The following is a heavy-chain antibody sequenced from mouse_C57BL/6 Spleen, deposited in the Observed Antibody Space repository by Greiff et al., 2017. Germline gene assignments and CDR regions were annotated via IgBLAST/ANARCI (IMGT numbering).Heavy chain of an antibody. CDR3: ARSGLPYAMDY. J-gene: IGHJ4*01. CDR2: IDPSDSYT. V-gene: IGHV1-69*01. D-gene: IGHD2-4*01. CDR1: GYTFTSYW. Sequence: VQLQQPGAELVMPGASVKLSCKASGYTFTSYWMHWVKQRPGQGLEWIGEIDPSDSYTNYNQKFKGKSTLTVDKSSSTAYMQLSSLTSEDSAVYYCARSGLPYAMDYWGQGTSVTVSS.